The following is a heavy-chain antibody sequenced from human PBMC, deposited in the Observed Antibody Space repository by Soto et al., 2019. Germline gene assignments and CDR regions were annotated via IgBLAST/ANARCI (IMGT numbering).Heavy chain of an antibody. CDR1: GDSVSSDSAS. Sequence: SQTLSLTCALSGDSVSSDSASWNWIRQSPSRGLEWLGRAYYRSKWYIEYAPSVQSRIIINPDTSKNQLSLQLNSLTPEDTAVYYCVRSRVFIAVIGMANYYYYYGMDVWGQGTTVTVSS. CDR3: VRSRVFIAVIGMANYYYYYGMDV. V-gene: IGHV6-1*01. D-gene: IGHD6-19*01. J-gene: IGHJ6*02. CDR2: AYYRSKWYI.